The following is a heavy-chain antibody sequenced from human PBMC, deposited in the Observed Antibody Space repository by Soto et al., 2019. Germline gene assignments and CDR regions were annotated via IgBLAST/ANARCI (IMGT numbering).Heavy chain of an antibody. D-gene: IGHD3-22*01. CDR2: ISTENGNT. V-gene: IGHV1-18*04. CDR1: GYTFINNA. Sequence: ASVKVSCKASGYTFINNAITWVRQAPGQGLEWMGWISTENGNTNYAQNLQGRVILTRDRSTNTAYMELRSLRPEDTATYYCARDSSSGTFDNWGQGTLVTVSS. CDR3: ARDSSSGTFDN. J-gene: IGHJ4*02.